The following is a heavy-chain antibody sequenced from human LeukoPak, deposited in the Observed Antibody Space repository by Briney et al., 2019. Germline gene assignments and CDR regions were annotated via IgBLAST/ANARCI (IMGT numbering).Heavy chain of an antibody. CDR1: GGSISSSSYY. Sequence: SETLSLTCTVSGGSISSSSYYWGWIRQPPGKGLEWIGSIYYSGSTYYNPSLKSRVTISVDTSKNQFSLNLSSVTAADTAVYYCARQLGYYDRSGYYRPSTFDYWGQGTLVTVSS. V-gene: IGHV4-39*01. CDR3: ARQLGYYDRSGYYRPSTFDY. CDR2: IYYSGST. J-gene: IGHJ4*02. D-gene: IGHD3-22*01.